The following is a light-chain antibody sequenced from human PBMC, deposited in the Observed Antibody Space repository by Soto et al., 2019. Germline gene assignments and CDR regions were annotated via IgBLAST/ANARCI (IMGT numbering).Light chain of an antibody. J-gene: IGLJ1*01. CDR1: SSDVGGYNL. CDR3: CSYAGTYV. Sequence: QSVLTQPPSASGSPGQSVTISCTGTSSDVGGYNLVSWYQHHPGKAPKLMIFEVSKRPSGVSNRFSGSKSGNTASLTISGLQAEDEAEYYCCSYAGTYVFGTGTKVTVL. CDR2: EVS. V-gene: IGLV2-23*02.